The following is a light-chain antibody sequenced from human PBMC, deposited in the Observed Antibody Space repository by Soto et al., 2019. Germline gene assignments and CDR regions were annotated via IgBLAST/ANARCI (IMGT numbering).Light chain of an antibody. Sequence: DIQLTQSPSFLSASVGDRVTITCRASQGISSYLAWYQQKPVKAPKLLIYAASTLQSGVPSRFSGSGSGTEFTLTIRSLQPEDFATYYCQQLWTFGPGTKVDIK. J-gene: IGKJ3*01. CDR3: QQLWT. V-gene: IGKV1-9*01. CDR2: AAS. CDR1: QGISSY.